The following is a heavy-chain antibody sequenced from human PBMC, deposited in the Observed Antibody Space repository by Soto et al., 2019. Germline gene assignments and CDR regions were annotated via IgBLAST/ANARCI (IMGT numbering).Heavy chain of an antibody. CDR1: GYTFTSYY. CDR2: IIPIFGTA. J-gene: IGHJ3*02. CDR3: AREGSSGFYDAFDI. D-gene: IGHD3-22*01. V-gene: IGHV1-69*13. Sequence: ASVKVSCKASGYTFTSYYMHWVRQAPGQGLEWMGGIIPIFGTANYAQKFQGRVTITADESTSTAYMELSSLRSEDTAVYYCAREGSSGFYDAFDIWGQGTMVTVS.